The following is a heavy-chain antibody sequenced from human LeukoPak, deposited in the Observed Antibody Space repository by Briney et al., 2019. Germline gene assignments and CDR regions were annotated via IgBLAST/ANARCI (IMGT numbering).Heavy chain of an antibody. V-gene: IGHV3-7*01. CDR3: AISSPVATVGY. CDR1: GFTFSSYW. J-gene: IGHJ4*02. D-gene: IGHD4-23*01. Sequence: PGGSLRLSCADSGFTFSSYWISWVRQAPGKGLEWVAKINQDGSEKYYADSVRGRLTISRDNAKNSLYLQMNSLRAEDTAVYYCAISSPVATVGYWGQGTLVTVSS. CDR2: INQDGSEK.